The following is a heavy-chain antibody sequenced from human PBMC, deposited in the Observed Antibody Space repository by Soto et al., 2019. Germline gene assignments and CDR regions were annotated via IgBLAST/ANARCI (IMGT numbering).Heavy chain of an antibody. CDR2: IISSGGST. Sequence: EVQLLESGGGLVQPGGSLRLSCAASGFTFSTYAMNWVRQAPGKGLEWVSLIISSGGSTYYADSVKGPFTISRDNSKNTLYLQMNSLRADDTAVYYCAKVEGSSYGTEYSQHWGQGTLVTVSS. CDR1: GFTFSTYA. J-gene: IGHJ1*01. D-gene: IGHD6-13*01. V-gene: IGHV3-23*01. CDR3: AKVEGSSYGTEYSQH.